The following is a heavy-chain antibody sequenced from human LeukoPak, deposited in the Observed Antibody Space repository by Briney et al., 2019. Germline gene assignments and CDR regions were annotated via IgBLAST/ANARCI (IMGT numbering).Heavy chain of an antibody. D-gene: IGHD3-10*01. V-gene: IGHV4-34*01. CDR3: ARDRRDYYGSGSYFDY. CDR1: GGSFSGHY. J-gene: IGHJ4*02. CDR2: ISPRGST. Sequence: PSETLSLTCAVYGGSFSGHYGSWIRQPPGKGLEWIGEISPRGSTNYSPSLKSRVTISGDTSKNQFSLQLSSVTAADTAVYYCARDRRDYYGSGSYFDYWGQGTLVTVSS.